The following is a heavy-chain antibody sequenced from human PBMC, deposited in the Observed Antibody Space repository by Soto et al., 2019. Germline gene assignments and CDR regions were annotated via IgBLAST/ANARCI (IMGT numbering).Heavy chain of an antibody. V-gene: IGHV1-46*01. CDR2: INPGGGST. J-gene: IGHJ4*02. D-gene: IGHD1-26*01. CDR1: GYTFTSYY. Sequence: ASVKVSCKASGYTFTSYYMHWLRQAPGQGLEWMGIINPGGGSTSYAQKFQGRVTMTRDTSTSTVYMELSSLRSEDTAVYYCARSQWELPLDYWGQGTLVTVSS. CDR3: ARSQWELPLDY.